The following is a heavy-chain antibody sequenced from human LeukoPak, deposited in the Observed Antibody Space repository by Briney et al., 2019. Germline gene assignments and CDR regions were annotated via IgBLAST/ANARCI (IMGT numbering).Heavy chain of an antibody. V-gene: IGHV1-3*01. CDR2: INAGNGNT. D-gene: IGHD2-15*01. CDR3: ARSRVPAGKYCSGGSCYGGFDY. Sequence: ASVKVSCKASGYTFTSYAMHWVRQAPGQRLEWMGWINAGNGNTKYSQKFQGRVTITGDTSASTAYMELSSLRSEDTAVYYCARSRVPAGKYCSGGSCYGGFDYWGQGTLVTVSS. J-gene: IGHJ4*02. CDR1: GYTFTSYA.